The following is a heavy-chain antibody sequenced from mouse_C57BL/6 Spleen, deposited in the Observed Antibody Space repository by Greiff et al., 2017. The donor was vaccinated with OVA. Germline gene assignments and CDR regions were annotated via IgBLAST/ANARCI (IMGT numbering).Heavy chain of an antibody. V-gene: IGHV1-53*01. Sequence: QVQLQQPGTELVKPGASVKLSCKASGYTFTSYWMHWVKQRPGQGLEWIGNINPSNGGTNYNEKFKSKATLTVDKSSSTAYMQLSSLTSEDSAVYYCACVGYDYDEDWFACWGQGALVTVSA. CDR2: INPSNGGT. CDR3: ACVGYDYDEDWFAC. J-gene: IGHJ3*01. D-gene: IGHD2-4*01. CDR1: GYTFTSYW.